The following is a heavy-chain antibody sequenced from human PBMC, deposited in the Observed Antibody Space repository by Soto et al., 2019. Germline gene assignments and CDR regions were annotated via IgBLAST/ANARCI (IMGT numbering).Heavy chain of an antibody. D-gene: IGHD3-10*01. Sequence: GESLKISCKGPGHLFNNHWIGWVRQTPGKGLEWMGLIFTRDSETKTSPSFQGHVSLSVDNSINTVYLQWTSLKTTDTGIYFCARGYFDSGHGYDLWGQGTLVTVSS. CDR2: IFTRDSET. CDR1: GHLFNNHW. CDR3: ARGYFDSGHGYDL. V-gene: IGHV5-51*01. J-gene: IGHJ5*02.